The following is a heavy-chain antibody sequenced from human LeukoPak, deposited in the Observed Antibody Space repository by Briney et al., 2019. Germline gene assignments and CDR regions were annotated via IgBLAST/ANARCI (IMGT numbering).Heavy chain of an antibody. J-gene: IGHJ3*02. D-gene: IGHD3-10*01. Sequence: SETLSLTCTVSGGSISSYYWSWIRQPPGKGLEWIAYIYYSSSTNYNPSLYGRVTISVDTSKNQFSLQLSSVTAADTAVYYCARSGSGSTGGAFDIWGQGTMVTVSS. CDR2: IYYSSST. CDR1: GGSISSYY. V-gene: IGHV4-59*08. CDR3: ARSGSGSTGGAFDI.